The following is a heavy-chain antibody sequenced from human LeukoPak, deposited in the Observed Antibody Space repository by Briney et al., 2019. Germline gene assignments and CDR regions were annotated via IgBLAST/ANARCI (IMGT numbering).Heavy chain of an antibody. CDR3: LRGGRRDY. J-gene: IGHJ4*02. CDR2: LDSSGAYI. V-gene: IGHV3-21*06. CDR1: GFTFNTYT. Sequence: GGSLRLSCAASGFTFNTYTMTWARQAPGKGLEWLSSLDSSGAYIFYADSVKGRFIISRDNAKNSLYLQMNSLRVEDTAVYYCLRGGRRDYWGQGTLVTVSS.